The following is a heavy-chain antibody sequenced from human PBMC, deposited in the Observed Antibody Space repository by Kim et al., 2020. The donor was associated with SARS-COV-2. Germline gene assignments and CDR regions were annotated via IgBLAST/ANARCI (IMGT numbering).Heavy chain of an antibody. CDR2: DGSQT. J-gene: IGHJ4*02. CDR3: AKGGSIG. V-gene: IGHV3-7*01. Sequence: DGSQTYYVGSVKGRFTISRDNAKNLLYLQMNNLRAEDTALYYCAKGGSIGWGQGTLVTVSS. D-gene: IGHD3-3*02.